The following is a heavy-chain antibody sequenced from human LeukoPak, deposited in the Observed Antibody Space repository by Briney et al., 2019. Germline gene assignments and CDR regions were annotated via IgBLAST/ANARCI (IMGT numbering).Heavy chain of an antibody. CDR3: AKDPPGSYYYFDY. Sequence: GGSLRLSCAASGFTFSSSDMHWVRQAPGKGLEWVAVISYDGSNKYYADSVKGRFTISRDNSKNTLYLQMNSLRAEDTAVYYCAKDPPGSYYYFDYWGQGTLVTVSS. J-gene: IGHJ4*02. CDR2: ISYDGSNK. D-gene: IGHD1-26*01. V-gene: IGHV3-30*18. CDR1: GFTFSSSD.